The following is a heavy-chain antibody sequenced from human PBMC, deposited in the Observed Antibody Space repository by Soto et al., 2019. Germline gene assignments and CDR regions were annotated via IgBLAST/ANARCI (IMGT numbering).Heavy chain of an antibody. Sequence: PGGSLRLSCAASGFTFSSYAMHWVRQAPGKGLEWVAVISYDGSNKYYADSVKGRFTISRDNSKNTLYLQMNSLRAEDTAVYYCARENCGGDCYSGYYYYGTDVWGQGTTVTVSS. V-gene: IGHV3-30-3*01. CDR1: GFTFSSYA. J-gene: IGHJ6*02. CDR2: ISYDGSNK. CDR3: ARENCGGDCYSGYYYYGTDV. D-gene: IGHD2-21*02.